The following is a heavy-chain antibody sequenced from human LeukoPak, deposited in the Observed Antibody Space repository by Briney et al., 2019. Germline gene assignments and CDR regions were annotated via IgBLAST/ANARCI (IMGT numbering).Heavy chain of an antibody. Sequence: PGGSLRLSCAASGFTFDDYTTHWVRQAPGKGLEWVSLISWDGGSTYYADSVKGRFTISRDNSKNSLYLQMNSLRTEDTALYYCAKDGGYCSSTSCPLDYWGQGTLVTVSS. CDR1: GFTFDDYT. J-gene: IGHJ4*02. D-gene: IGHD2-2*01. V-gene: IGHV3-43*01. CDR2: ISWDGGST. CDR3: AKDGGYCSSTSCPLDY.